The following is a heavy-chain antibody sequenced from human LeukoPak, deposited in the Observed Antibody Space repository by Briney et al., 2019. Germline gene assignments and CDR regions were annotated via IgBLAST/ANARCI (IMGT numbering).Heavy chain of an antibody. CDR2: IYSGGST. Sequence: GGSLRLSCAASGFTVSSNYMSWVRQAPGKGLEWVSVIYSGGSTYYADSVKGRFTISRDNSKSTLYLQMNSLRAEDTAVYYCARGFCGGDCYSKDDYYYYYGMDVWGQGTTVTVSS. D-gene: IGHD2-21*02. CDR1: GFTVSSNY. V-gene: IGHV3-66*01. J-gene: IGHJ6*02. CDR3: ARGFCGGDCYSKDDYYYYYGMDV.